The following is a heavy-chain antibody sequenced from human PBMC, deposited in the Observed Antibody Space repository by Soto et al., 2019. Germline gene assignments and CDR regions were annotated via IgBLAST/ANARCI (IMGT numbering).Heavy chain of an antibody. CDR1: GYTFTGYY. J-gene: IGHJ6*02. CDR3: ARGVRATYYYYGMDV. Sequence: QVQLVQSGAEVKKPGASVKVSCKASGYTFTGYYMHWVRQAPGQGLEWMGWINPNSGGTNYAQTFQGWVTMTRDTSISTAYMELSRLRSDDTAVYYCARGVRATYYYYGMDVWGQGTTVTVSS. V-gene: IGHV1-2*04. D-gene: IGHD3-10*01. CDR2: INPNSGGT.